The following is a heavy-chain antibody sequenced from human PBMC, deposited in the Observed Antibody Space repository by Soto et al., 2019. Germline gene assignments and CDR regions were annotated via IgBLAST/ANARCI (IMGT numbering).Heavy chain of an antibody. CDR2: INPNTGAT. CDR3: ARDWYYFDSSGYSKPVYYYYYGLEV. J-gene: IGHJ6*02. V-gene: IGHV1-2*02. CDR1: GYTFTDYY. D-gene: IGHD3-22*01. Sequence: ASVKVSCKASGYTFTDYYIHWVRQAPGQGLEWLGWINPNTGATKYAQKFQGRVTMTRDTSTTTAYMDLSRLRSDDTAVYFCARDWYYFDSSGYSKPVYYYYYGLEVWGQGTTVTVSS.